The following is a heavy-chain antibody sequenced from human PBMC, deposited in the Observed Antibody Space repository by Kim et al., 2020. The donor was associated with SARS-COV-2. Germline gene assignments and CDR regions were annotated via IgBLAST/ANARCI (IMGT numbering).Heavy chain of an antibody. V-gene: IGHV1-2*02. D-gene: IGHD3-10*01. CDR2: GGT. J-gene: IGHJ4*02. CDR3: ARDRDIFDY. Sequence: GGTNYAQKFQGRVTMTRDTSISTAYMELSRLRSDDTAVYYCARDRDIFDYWGQGTLVTVSS.